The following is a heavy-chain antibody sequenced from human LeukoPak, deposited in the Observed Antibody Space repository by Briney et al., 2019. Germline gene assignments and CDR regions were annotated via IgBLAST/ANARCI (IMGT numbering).Heavy chain of an antibody. CDR2: IYYSGST. CDR3: ARKVAASSWSY. D-gene: IGHD6-13*01. Sequence: SETLSLTCTVSGGSISSGSYYWGWIRQPPGKGLEWVGSIYYSGSTYYNPSLKSRVTISVDTSKKQFSLKLNSVTAADTAVYYCARKVAASSWSYWGQGTLVTVSS. J-gene: IGHJ4*02. CDR1: GGSISSGSYY. V-gene: IGHV4-39*01.